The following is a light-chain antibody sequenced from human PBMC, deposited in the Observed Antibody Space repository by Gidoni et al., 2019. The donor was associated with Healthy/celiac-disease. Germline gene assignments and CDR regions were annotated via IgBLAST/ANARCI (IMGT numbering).Light chain of an antibody. V-gene: IGKV1-39*01. CDR3: QQSYSGPWT. CDR1: QSISSY. Sequence: DIQMTQSPSSLSASVGDRVTITCRASQSISSYLNWYQQKPGKAPKLLIYAASSLQSGVPSRFSGSGSGTYFTLTISSLQPEDFATYYCQQSYSGPWTFGQGTKVEIK. J-gene: IGKJ1*01. CDR2: AAS.